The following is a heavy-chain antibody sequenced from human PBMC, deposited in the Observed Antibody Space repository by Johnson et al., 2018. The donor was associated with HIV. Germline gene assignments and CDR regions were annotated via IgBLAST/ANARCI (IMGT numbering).Heavy chain of an antibody. D-gene: IGHD2-2*02. V-gene: IGHV3-30*03. J-gene: IGHJ3*02. CDR1: GFTFSSYG. CDR3: ASLPWGFYTFDI. Sequence: QVLLVESGGGVVQPGRSLRLSCVGSGFTFSSYGMHWVRQAPGKGLEWVAVISYDGNNKYYADSVKGRFTISRDNSKNTLYLQMNSLRAEDTAVYYCASLPWGFYTFDIWGQGTMVTVSS. CDR2: ISYDGNNK.